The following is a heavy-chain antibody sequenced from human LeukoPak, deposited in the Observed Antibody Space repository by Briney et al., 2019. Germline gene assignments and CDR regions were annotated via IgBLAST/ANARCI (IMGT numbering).Heavy chain of an antibody. CDR2: IYYSGSS. CDR3: ARDLSGGTFDY. D-gene: IGHD1-1*01. J-gene: IGHJ4*02. CDR1: GGSISSYY. Sequence: PSETLSLTCTVSGGSISSYYWSWIRQPPGKGLEWIGYIYYSGSSNYNPSLKSRVTISVDTSKNQFSLKLSSVTAADTAVYYCARDLSGGTFDYWGQGTLVTVSS. V-gene: IGHV4-59*01.